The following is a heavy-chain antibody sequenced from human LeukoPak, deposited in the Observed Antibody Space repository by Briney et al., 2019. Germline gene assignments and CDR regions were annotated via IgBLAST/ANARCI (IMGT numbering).Heavy chain of an antibody. CDR2: INPNSGGT. CDR3: ARARETAYYYGMDV. J-gene: IGHJ6*02. D-gene: IGHD1-14*01. CDR1: GYTFTGYY. Sequence: ASVKVSCKASGYTFTGYYMHWVRQAPGQGLEWMGWINPNSGGTNYAQKLQGRVTMTRDTSISTAYMELSRLRSDDTAVYYCARARETAYYYGMDVWGQGTTVTVTS. V-gene: IGHV1-2*02.